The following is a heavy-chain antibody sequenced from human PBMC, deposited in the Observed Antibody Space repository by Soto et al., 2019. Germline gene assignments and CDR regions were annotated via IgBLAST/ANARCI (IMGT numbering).Heavy chain of an antibody. D-gene: IGHD2-2*01. CDR1: GFSLSNARMG. CDR3: ARNSLGYCSSTSCYGFDY. J-gene: IGHJ4*02. Sequence: QVTLKESGPVLVKPTETLTLTCTVSGFSLSNARMGVSWIRQPPGKALEWLAHIFSNDEKSYSTSLKSRLTTSKDTSKSQVVLTMTNMDPVDTATYYCARNSLGYCSSTSCYGFDYWGQGTLVTVSS. CDR2: IFSNDEK. V-gene: IGHV2-26*01.